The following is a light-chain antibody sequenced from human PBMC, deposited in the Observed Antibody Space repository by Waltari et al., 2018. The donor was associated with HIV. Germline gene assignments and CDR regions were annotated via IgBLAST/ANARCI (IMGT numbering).Light chain of an antibody. CDR3: NSRDSSGNHQV. CDR1: SLRTYY. V-gene: IGLV3-19*01. CDR2: GKN. Sequence: SSELTQDPDVSVALGQTVKITCQGDSLRTYYASWYQQKPRQAPVLVIYGKNKRPSGVPDRFSAFTSGTTALLIITGAQAEDEADYYCNSRDSSGNHQVFGAGTKVTVL. J-gene: IGLJ1*01.